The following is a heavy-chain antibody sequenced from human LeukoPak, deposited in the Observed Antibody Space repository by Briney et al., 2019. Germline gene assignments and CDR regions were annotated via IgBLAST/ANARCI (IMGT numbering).Heavy chain of an antibody. CDR2: IYYSGST. CDR1: GGSIRSYY. CDR3: ARDAPNWFDP. J-gene: IGHJ5*02. V-gene: IGHV4-59*01. Sequence: PSETLSLTCTVSGGSIRSYYWSWIRQPPGKGLEWIGYIYYSGSTNYNPSLKSRVTISEDTSKNQFSLKLSSVTAADTAVYYCARDAPNWFDPWGQGTLVTVSS.